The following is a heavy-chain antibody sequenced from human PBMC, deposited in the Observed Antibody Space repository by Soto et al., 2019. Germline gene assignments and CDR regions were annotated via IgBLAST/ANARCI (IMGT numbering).Heavy chain of an antibody. CDR2: ISYDGSNK. CDR3: AKDYYGDYVAFFDY. V-gene: IGHV3-30*18. J-gene: IGHJ4*02. D-gene: IGHD4-17*01. CDR1: GFTFSSYG. Sequence: QVQLVESGGGVVQPGRSLRLSCAASGFTFSSYGMHWVRQAPGKGLEWVAVISYDGSNKYYADSVKGRFTISRDNSKNTLYLQMNSLRAEDTAVYYCAKDYYGDYVAFFDYWGQGTLVTVSS.